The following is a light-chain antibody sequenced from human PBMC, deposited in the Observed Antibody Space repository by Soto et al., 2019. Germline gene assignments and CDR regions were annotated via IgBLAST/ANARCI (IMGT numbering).Light chain of an antibody. V-gene: IGLV3-25*02. CDR3: QSSDSSGTYVV. J-gene: IGLJ2*01. Sequence: SYELTQPPSVSVSPGQTARVTCSGDALPKQYVYWYQQKPGQAPGVVIYKDTERPSGIPERFSGSSSGTTVTLTISGVQAEDEADYSCQSSDSSGTYVVFGGGTKVPVL. CDR1: ALPKQY. CDR2: KDT.